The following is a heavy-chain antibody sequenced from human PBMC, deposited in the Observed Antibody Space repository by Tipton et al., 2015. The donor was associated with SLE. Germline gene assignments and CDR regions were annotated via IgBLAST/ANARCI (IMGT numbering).Heavy chain of an antibody. V-gene: IGHV4-34*11. CDR3: ARGSVVADDY. J-gene: IGHJ4*02. CDR1: GESFSDYY. Sequence: TLSLTCAVHGESFSDYYWSWIRQPPGKGLEWIGYIHYSRDINYNPSLKSRATISIDTSKNQLSLKLTSVTAADTAVYYCARGSVVADDYWGQGTLVTVSS. D-gene: IGHD2-15*01. CDR2: IHYSRDI.